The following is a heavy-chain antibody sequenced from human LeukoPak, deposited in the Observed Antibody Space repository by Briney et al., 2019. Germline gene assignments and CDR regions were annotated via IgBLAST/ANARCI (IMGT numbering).Heavy chain of an antibody. Sequence: GASVKVSCKASGGTFSSYAISWVRQAPGQGLEWMGRIIPILGIANYAQKFQGRVTITADKSTSTAYMELSSLRSEDTAVYYCATADCSGGSCYSGYYYYGMDVWGQGTTVTVSS. V-gene: IGHV1-69*04. CDR2: IIPILGIA. CDR3: ATADCSGGSCYSGYYYYGMDV. CDR1: GGTFSSYA. J-gene: IGHJ6*02. D-gene: IGHD2-15*01.